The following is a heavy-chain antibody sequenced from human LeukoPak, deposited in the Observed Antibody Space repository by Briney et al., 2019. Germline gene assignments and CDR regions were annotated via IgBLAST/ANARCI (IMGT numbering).Heavy chain of an antibody. Sequence: SETLSLTRAVYGGSFSGYYCSWSRQPPRKGPGWIGEINHSGSTNYNPSRKGRVTISVDTSKNQFSLKLSSVTAADTAVYYCARVATGVVTRDYWGQGTLVTVSS. J-gene: IGHJ4*02. CDR1: GGSFSGYY. V-gene: IGHV4-34*01. D-gene: IGHD3-3*01. CDR2: INHSGST. CDR3: ARVATGVVTRDY.